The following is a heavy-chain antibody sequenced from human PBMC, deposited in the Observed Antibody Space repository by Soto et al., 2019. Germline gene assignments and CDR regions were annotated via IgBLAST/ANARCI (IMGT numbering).Heavy chain of an antibody. CDR2: INAGNGNT. Sequence: QVQLVQSGAEVKKPGASVKVSCKASGYTFTSYAMHWVRQAPGQRLEWMGWINAGNGNTKYSQKFQGRVTITRDTSASTAYMELSSLRSEDTAVYYCARRAHPDYYYSGMDVWGQGTTVTVSS. CDR3: ARRAHPDYYYSGMDV. J-gene: IGHJ6*02. CDR1: GYTFTSYA. V-gene: IGHV1-3*01.